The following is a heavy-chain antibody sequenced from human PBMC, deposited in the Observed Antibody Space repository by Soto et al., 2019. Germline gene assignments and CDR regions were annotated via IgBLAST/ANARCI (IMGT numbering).Heavy chain of an antibody. V-gene: IGHV3-21*01. Sequence: GGPLRLAXVPAAFTLSNYNRNWDRQAPRKGLAWVSHISGTGAYIQYADAVKGRFTISRANSKSPAYMLLDSQTAEDTGVNCCSREESLKPFSSWGQGALVTVSS. CDR3: SREESLKPFSS. CDR1: AFTLSNYN. J-gene: IGHJ5*02. CDR2: ISGTGAYI.